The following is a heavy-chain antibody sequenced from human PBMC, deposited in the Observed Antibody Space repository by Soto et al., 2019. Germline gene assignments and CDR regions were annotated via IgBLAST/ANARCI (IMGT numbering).Heavy chain of an antibody. V-gene: IGHV3-7*05. CDR2: IKQDGSEK. CDR3: ARDFHHDYGDQTLLDY. D-gene: IGHD4-17*01. J-gene: IGHJ4*02. Sequence: EVQLVESGGGLVQPGGSLRLSCAASGFTFSSYWMSWVRQAPGKGLEWVANIKQDGSEKYYVDSVKGRFTISRDNAKNSLYLQMNSLRAEDTAVYYCARDFHHDYGDQTLLDYWGQGTLVTVSS. CDR1: GFTFSSYW.